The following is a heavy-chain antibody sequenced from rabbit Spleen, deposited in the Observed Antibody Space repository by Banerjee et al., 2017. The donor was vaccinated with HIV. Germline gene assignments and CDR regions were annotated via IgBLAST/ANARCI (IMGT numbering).Heavy chain of an antibody. CDR1: GFSFSDRDV. V-gene: IGHV1S45*01. Sequence: QEQLEESGGGLVKPGGSLTLTCKASGFSFSDRDVMCWVRQAPGKGLEWIACMNTETAKGVYANWAKGRFAISKAPTTTVTLQMTSLTAADTATYFCVRHNSGLTLWGQGTLVTVS. J-gene: IGHJ4*01. D-gene: IGHD4-1*01. CDR2: MNTETAKG. CDR3: VRHNSGLTL.